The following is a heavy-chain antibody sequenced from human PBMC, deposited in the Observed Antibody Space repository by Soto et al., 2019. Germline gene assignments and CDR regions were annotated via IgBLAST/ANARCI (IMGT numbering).Heavy chain of an antibody. V-gene: IGHV4-30-4*01. Sequence: QVQLQESGPGLVKPSQTLSLTCTVSGGSISSGDYYWSWIRQPPGKGLEWIGYIYYSGSTYYNPSPRVRVTISVDTPKTQCSLKLSSVTAADTAVYDCARNSYGYTFYDSWGQGTLVTVSS. D-gene: IGHD5-18*01. CDR2: IYYSGST. CDR1: GGSISSGDYY. CDR3: ARNSYGYTFYDS. J-gene: IGHJ4*02.